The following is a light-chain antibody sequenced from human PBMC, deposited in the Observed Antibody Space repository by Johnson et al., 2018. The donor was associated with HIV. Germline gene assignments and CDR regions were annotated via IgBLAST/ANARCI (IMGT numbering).Light chain of an antibody. CDR3: GTWDSSLSAYV. CDR2: DNY. Sequence: QSVLTQPPSVSAAPGQKVTISCSGIGSNIGDNYVSWYQHLPGTAPRLLIYDNYKRPSGIPDRFSGSKSGTSATLGITGLQTGDEADYYCGTWDSSLSAYVCGTGTKVTVL. V-gene: IGLV1-51*01. J-gene: IGLJ1*01. CDR1: GSNIGDNY.